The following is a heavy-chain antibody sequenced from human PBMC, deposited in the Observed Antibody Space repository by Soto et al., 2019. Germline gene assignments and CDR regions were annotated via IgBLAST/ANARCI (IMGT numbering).Heavy chain of an antibody. Sequence: QVQLVQSGAEVKKPGSSVKVSCKASGGTFSSYAISWVRQAPGQGLEWMGGIIPIFGTANYAQKFQGRVTITADESTSPAYMELSSLRSEDTAVYYCARVWYGGNPAIYAFDIWGQGTMVTVSS. V-gene: IGHV1-69*01. J-gene: IGHJ3*02. CDR2: IIPIFGTA. CDR1: GGTFSSYA. D-gene: IGHD2-15*01. CDR3: ARVWYGGNPAIYAFDI.